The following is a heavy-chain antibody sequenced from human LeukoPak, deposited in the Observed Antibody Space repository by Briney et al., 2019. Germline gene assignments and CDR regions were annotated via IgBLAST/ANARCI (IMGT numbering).Heavy chain of an antibody. CDR2: ISAYNGNT. Sequence: ASVTVSCKSSGYIFISHVINWLRQAPGQGRAWMGWISAYNGNTNYAQRFQGRVTMTTDTSTSTAYMELRSLRSDDTAVFYCARRYTASYYWGQGTLVTVSS. D-gene: IGHD5-18*01. V-gene: IGHV1-18*01. CDR1: GYIFISHV. J-gene: IGHJ4*02. CDR3: ARRYTASYY.